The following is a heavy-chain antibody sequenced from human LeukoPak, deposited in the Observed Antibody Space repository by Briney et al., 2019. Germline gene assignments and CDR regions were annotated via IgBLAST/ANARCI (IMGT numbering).Heavy chain of an antibody. CDR2: IYSGGST. V-gene: IGHV3-66*02. J-gene: IGHJ4*02. Sequence: PGGSLRLSCAASGFTVSSNYMSWVRQAPGKGLEWVSVIYSGGSTYYTDSVKGRFTISRDNSKNTLYLQMNSLRAEDTGVYYCAKDLNYGDLLDYWGQGTLVTVSS. D-gene: IGHD4-17*01. CDR1: GFTVSSNY. CDR3: AKDLNYGDLLDY.